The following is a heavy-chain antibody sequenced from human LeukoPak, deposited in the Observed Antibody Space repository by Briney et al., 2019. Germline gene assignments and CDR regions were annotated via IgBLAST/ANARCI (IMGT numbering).Heavy chain of an antibody. CDR1: GGSISSYY. V-gene: IGHV4-59*06. CDR2: IDYTRST. J-gene: IGHJ4*02. D-gene: IGHD3-9*01. CDR3: ARSARYFDNTGFDY. Sequence: SETLSLTCTVSGGSISSYYWSWIRQPPGKGLEWIGDIDYTRSTSYSPSLKSRVTISIDTSKNQFSLKLSSVTAADTAVYYCARSARYFDNTGFDYWGQGTLVTVSS.